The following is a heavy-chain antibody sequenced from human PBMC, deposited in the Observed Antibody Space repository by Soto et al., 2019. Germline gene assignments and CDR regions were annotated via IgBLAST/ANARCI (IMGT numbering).Heavy chain of an antibody. V-gene: IGHV3-64*01. D-gene: IGHD1-1*01. J-gene: IGHJ3*02. CDR3: ARDATTGTRSYAFDI. CDR2: ISSNGGST. CDR1: GFTFSSYA. Sequence: EVQLVESGGGLVQPGGSLRLSCAASGFTFSSYAMHWVRQAPGKGLEYVSAISSNGGSTYYANSVKGRFTISRENSKNTLYLQMGRQRAEDMAVYYCARDATTGTRSYAFDIWGQGTMVTVSS.